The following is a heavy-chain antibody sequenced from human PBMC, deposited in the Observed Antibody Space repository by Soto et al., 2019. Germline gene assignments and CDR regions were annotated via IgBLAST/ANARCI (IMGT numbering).Heavy chain of an antibody. D-gene: IGHD6-13*01. V-gene: IGHV4-34*01. CDR2: INHSGST. CDR3: ARASSWFPRYYYVMDV. CDR1: GGSFSGYY. J-gene: IGHJ6*02. Sequence: SETLSLTCAVYGGSFSGYYWSWIRQPPGKGLEWIGEINHSGSTNYNPSLKSRVTISVDTSKNQFSLKLSSVTAADTAVYYCARASSWFPRYYYVMDVWGQGTTVTVSS.